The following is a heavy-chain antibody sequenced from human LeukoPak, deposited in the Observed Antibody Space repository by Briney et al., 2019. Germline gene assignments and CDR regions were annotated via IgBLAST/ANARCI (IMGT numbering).Heavy chain of an antibody. Sequence: ASVKVSCKASGYTFTGYYMHWVRQAPGQGLEWMGWINPNSGGTNYAQKLQGRVTMTTDTSTSTAYMELRSLRSDDTAVYYCARARNTVTTGAFDYWGQGTLVTVSS. CDR1: GYTFTGYY. V-gene: IGHV1-2*02. CDR3: ARARNTVTTGAFDY. J-gene: IGHJ4*02. D-gene: IGHD4-17*01. CDR2: INPNSGGT.